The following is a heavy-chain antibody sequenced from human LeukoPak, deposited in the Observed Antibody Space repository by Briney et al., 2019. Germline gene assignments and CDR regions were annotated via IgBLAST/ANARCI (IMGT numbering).Heavy chain of an antibody. V-gene: IGHV3-11*06. Sequence: PGGSPRLSCAASGFTFSDYYMSWIRQAPGKGLEWVSCIGGSSSSYIYYSDSVRGRFTISRDNAKNSLYLQMNSLRAEDTAVYYCARDVGSGWYEGFDYWGQGTLVTVSS. CDR1: GFTFSDYY. CDR2: IGGSSSSYI. D-gene: IGHD6-19*01. J-gene: IGHJ4*02. CDR3: ARDVGSGWYEGFDY.